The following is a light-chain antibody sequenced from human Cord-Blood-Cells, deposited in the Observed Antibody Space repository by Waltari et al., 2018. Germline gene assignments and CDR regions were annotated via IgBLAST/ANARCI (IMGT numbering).Light chain of an antibody. J-gene: IGKJ2*01. Sequence: DIQMTQSPSSLSASVGDRVTITCRASQSISSYLNWYQQKPGKAPKLLIYAASSLQSGVPSRFSGSGSGTDFYRTISSLQPEDVATYYCRQSYSTPRTLGQGTELEIK. CDR1: QSISSY. CDR3: RQSYSTPRT. CDR2: AAS. V-gene: IGKV1-39*01.